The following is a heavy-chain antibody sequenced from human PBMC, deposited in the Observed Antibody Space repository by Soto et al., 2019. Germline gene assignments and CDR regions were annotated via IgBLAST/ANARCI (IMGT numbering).Heavy chain of an antibody. D-gene: IGHD3-22*01. CDR2: IHISGST. CDR1: GGSIGNYS. Sequence: PSETLSRTCSVSGGSIGNYSFSWVGRPAGKGLEWVGRIHISGSTNYTPTLTSRVSMSVDTSKNQFSLKLSSVTAADTAVYYCAREGGYDSSGQYRNWFDPWGQGTQVTVSS. V-gene: IGHV4-4*07. J-gene: IGHJ5*02. CDR3: AREGGYDSSGQYRNWFDP.